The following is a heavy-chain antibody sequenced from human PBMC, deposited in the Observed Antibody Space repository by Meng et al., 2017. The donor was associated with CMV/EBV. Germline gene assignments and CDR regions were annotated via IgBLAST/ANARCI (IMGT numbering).Heavy chain of an antibody. V-gene: IGHV3-66*02. D-gene: IGHD2-2*01. Sequence: GESLKISCAASGFTVSSNYMSWVRQAPGKGLEWVSVIYSGGSTYYADSVKGRFTISRDNSKNTLYLQMNSLRAEDTAVYYCARDLNVVVPAAMGGITAKNKLGYYYYGMDVWGQGTTVTVSS. J-gene: IGHJ6*02. CDR2: IYSGGST. CDR3: ARDLNVVVPAAMGGITAKNKLGYYYYGMDV. CDR1: GFTVSSNY.